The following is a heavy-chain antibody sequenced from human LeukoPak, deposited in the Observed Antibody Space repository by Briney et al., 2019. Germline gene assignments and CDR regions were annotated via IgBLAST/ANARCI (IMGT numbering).Heavy chain of an antibody. Sequence: GGTLRLSCAASGFTFSDYYMNWIRQAPGKGLEWVSYISTSGSTIYYSASVKGRFTISRDNAKNSLYLQMNSLRAEDTAVYYCAREHCSTTSCWSDTWGQGTLVTASS. CDR3: AREHCSTTSCWSDT. D-gene: IGHD2-2*01. CDR1: GFTFSDYY. V-gene: IGHV3-11*01. J-gene: IGHJ5*02. CDR2: ISTSGSTI.